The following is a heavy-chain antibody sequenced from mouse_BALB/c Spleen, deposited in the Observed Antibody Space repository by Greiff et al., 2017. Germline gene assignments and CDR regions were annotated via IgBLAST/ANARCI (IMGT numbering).Heavy chain of an antibody. CDR1: GYTFTDYW. J-gene: IGHJ4*01. CDR2: IDTSDSYT. V-gene: IGHV1-69*01. CDR3: ATNGSSSVYAMDY. Sequence: QVQLQQSGAELVMPGASVTMSCTASGYTFTDYWMHWVKQRPGQGLEWIGAIDTSDSYTSYNQKLKGKATLTVDETSSTAYMQLSSLTSEDSAVFYCATNGSSSVYAMDYWGQGTSVTVSS. D-gene: IGHD1-1*01.